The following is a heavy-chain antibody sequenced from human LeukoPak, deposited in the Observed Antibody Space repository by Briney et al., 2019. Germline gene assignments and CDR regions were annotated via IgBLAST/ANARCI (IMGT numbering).Heavy chain of an antibody. V-gene: IGHV3-23*01. CDR2: VSGSGGST. CDR3: AKGHGTGRVGYYYYYMDV. CDR1: GFTFSSYA. Sequence: GGSLRLSCAASGFTFSSYAMSWVRQAPGKGLGWVSAVSGSGGSTYYADSVKGRFTISRDNSKNTLYLQMNSLRAEDTAVYYCAKGHGTGRVGYYYYYMDVWGKGTTVTVSS. J-gene: IGHJ6*03. D-gene: IGHD3-10*01.